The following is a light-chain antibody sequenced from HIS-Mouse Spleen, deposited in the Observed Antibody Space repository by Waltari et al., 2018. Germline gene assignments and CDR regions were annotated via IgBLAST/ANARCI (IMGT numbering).Light chain of an antibody. Sequence: TLLTQPRSVSGSPGQSVTISCTGTSSDVGGYNYVSWYQQHPGKAPKLMIYDVSKRPSGVPDRFSGSKSGNTASLTISGLQAEDEADYYCCSYAGSYTLVFGGGTKLTVL. CDR3: CSYAGSYTLV. J-gene: IGLJ2*01. V-gene: IGLV2-11*01. CDR2: DVS. CDR1: SSDVGGYNY.